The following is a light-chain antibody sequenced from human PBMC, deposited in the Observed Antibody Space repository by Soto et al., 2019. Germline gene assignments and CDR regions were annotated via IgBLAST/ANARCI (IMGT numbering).Light chain of an antibody. J-gene: IGKJ4*01. CDR3: QQYGDGPLT. CDR2: ATS. Sequence: EIVVTQSPATLSVSPGERATLSCRASQSVGNNFAWYQQKPGQAPRVLIFATSTRATGVPASFSGRGSGTEFTLTIGPLQSEDFAVYYCQQYGDGPLTFGGGAKVEIE. V-gene: IGKV3-15*01. CDR1: QSVGNN.